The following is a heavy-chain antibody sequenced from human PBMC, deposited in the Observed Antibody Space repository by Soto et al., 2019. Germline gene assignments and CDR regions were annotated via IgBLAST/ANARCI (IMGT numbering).Heavy chain of an antibody. D-gene: IGHD2-2*01. V-gene: IGHV4-34*01. CDR2: INYTGGT. CDR1: GGSFSGYY. Sequence: SETLSLTCEVYGGSFSGYYWSWIRQPPGKGLEWLGEINYTGGTNYNPSLKSRITISVDTSNNQFSLGLNSVTAADTAVYYCARIRYQLPSSVVWFDPWGQGALVTVSS. CDR3: ARIRYQLPSSVVWFDP. J-gene: IGHJ5*02.